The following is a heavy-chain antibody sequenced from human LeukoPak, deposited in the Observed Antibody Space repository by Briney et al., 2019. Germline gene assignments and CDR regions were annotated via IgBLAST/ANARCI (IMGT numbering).Heavy chain of an antibody. CDR2: IYYSGNT. CDR1: GGSISSYY. D-gene: IGHD1-14*01. J-gene: IGHJ4*02. CDR3: ARQRDNALSYFDY. Sequence: PSETLSLTCNVSGGSISSYYWSWIRQPPGKGREWIGYIYYSGNTNYNPSLKSRVTMSADTSKNQFSLKLSSVTAADTAMYYCARQRDNALSYFDYWGQGTLVTVSS. V-gene: IGHV4-59*08.